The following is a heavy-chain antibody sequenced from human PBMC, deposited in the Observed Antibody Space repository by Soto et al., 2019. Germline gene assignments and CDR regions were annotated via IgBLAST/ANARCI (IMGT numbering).Heavy chain of an antibody. D-gene: IGHD2-2*01. CDR1: GVSISSGGHF. CDR2: IYYSGNT. CDR3: ARIPGEAAALGYYYYCMDV. Sequence: QVQLQESGPGLVKPSQTLSLTCTVSGVSISSGGHFWTWIRQHPGKGLEWIGYIYYSGNTYYSPYLKCRVTILIDTSKNQFTLKLTSVTAADTAVYYCARIPGEAAALGYYYYCMDVCGQGTIVSVSS. V-gene: IGHV4-31*03. J-gene: IGHJ6*02.